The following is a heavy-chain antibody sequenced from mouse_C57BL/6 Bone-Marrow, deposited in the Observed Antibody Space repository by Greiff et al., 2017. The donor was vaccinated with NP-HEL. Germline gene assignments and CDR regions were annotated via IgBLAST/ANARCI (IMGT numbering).Heavy chain of an antibody. V-gene: IGHV3-6*01. D-gene: IGHD3-2*02. CDR1: GYSINSGYY. J-gene: IGHJ3*01. CDR2: ISYDGSN. CDR3: ARGGEASSGTGAY. Sequence: ESGPGLVKPSQSLSLTCSVTGYSINSGYYWNWIRQFPGNKLEWMGYISYDGSNNYNPSLKNRISITRDTSKNQFFLKLNSVTTEDTATYYCARGGEASSGTGAYWGQGTLVTVSA.